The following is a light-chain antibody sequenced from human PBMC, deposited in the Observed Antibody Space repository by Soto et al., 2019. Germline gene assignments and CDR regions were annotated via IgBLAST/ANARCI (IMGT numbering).Light chain of an antibody. V-gene: IGLV2-14*01. CDR3: SSYTSSRTPGV. Sequence: QSALSQTASEXGSPGRSSTISCTGTSSDVGGYNYVSWYQQHPGKAPKLLIYEVSNRPSGVSNRFSGSKSGNTASLKISGLQAEDEADYYCSSYTSSRTPGVFGTGTKVTAL. CDR1: SSDVGGYNY. CDR2: EVS. J-gene: IGLJ1*01.